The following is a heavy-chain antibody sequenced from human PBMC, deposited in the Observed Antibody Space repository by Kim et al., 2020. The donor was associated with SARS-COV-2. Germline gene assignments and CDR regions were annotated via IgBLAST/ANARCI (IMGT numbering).Heavy chain of an antibody. V-gene: IGHV7-4-1*02. Sequence: ASVKVSCKASGYTFTSYAMNWVRQAPGQGLEWMGWINTNTGNPTYAQGFTGRFVFSLDTSVSTAYLQISSLKAEDTAVYYCARDVAIFGVVRAWFDPCGQGTLVTVSS. CDR2: INTNTGNP. J-gene: IGHJ5*02. D-gene: IGHD3-3*01. CDR3: ARDVAIFGVVRAWFDP. CDR1: GYTFTSYA.